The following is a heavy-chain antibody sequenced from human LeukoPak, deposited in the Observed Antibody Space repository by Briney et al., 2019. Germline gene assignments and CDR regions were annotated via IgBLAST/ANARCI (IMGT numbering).Heavy chain of an antibody. CDR2: ISGSGGST. CDR3: AKDPRRLVGATMRHY. J-gene: IGHJ4*02. V-gene: IGHV3-23*01. Sequence: GGSLRLSCSASGFTFSCNAMSRVRQAPGKGLVWISAISGSGGSTYYAVSVKGRFTIYRDNSKHTLYLQMNSLRAEDASVYYCAKDPRRLVGATMRHYGGRGTLVTVSS. D-gene: IGHD1-26*01. CDR1: GFTFSCNA.